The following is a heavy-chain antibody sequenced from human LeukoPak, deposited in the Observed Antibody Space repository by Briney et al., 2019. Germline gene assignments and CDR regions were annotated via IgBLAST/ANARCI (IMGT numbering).Heavy chain of an antibody. V-gene: IGHV3-30*18. CDR1: GFTFSTLG. Sequence: PGGSLRLSCAASGFTFSTLGIHWVRQAPGKGLEWVAAISYDGSNKYYADSVKGRFTISRDNSKNTLYLQMSRLRGEDTAVYYCAKEVDGYSYGYDYWGQGTVVTVSS. J-gene: IGHJ4*03. CDR2: ISYDGSNK. D-gene: IGHD5-18*01. CDR3: AKEVDGYSYGYDY.